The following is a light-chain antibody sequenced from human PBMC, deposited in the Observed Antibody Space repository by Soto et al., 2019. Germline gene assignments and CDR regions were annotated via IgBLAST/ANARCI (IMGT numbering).Light chain of an antibody. J-gene: IGKJ1*01. CDR2: FAS. Sequence: VMTQSPATLSVSPGERAALSCRASQSVSTNLAWYQQKPGQPPRLLIYFASTRATAVPARFTAGGSGTEFTLTISSLQSDDLEVYYCQQYDKWPRTFGKGTKVDIX. CDR1: QSVSTN. V-gene: IGKV3-15*01. CDR3: QQYDKWPRT.